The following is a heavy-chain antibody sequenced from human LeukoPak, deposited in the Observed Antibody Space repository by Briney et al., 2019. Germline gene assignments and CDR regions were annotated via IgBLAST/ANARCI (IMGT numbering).Heavy chain of an antibody. CDR3: ARDVPFDY. V-gene: IGHV4-38-2*02. CDR1: GYSISSGYY. J-gene: IGHJ4*02. CDR2: IYHSGST. Sequence: SETLSLTCTVSGYSISSGYYWGWIRQPPGKGLEWIGSIYHSGSTYYNPSLKSRVTISVDTSKNQFSLKLSSVTAADTAVYYRARDVPFDYWGQGTLVTVSS.